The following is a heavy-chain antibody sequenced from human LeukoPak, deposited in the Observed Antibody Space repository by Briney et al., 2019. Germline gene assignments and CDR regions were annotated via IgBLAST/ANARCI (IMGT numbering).Heavy chain of an antibody. CDR1: GYTFTSYG. Sequence: ASVKVSCKASGYTFTSYGISWVRQAPDQGLKGLEWISAYNGNTNYAQKLQGRVTMTTDTSTSTAYMELRSLRSDDTAVYYCARGPEGFDWLPRVDPWGQGTLVTVSS. J-gene: IGHJ5*02. CDR2: ISAYNGNT. V-gene: IGHV1-18*04. CDR3: ARGPEGFDWLPRVDP. D-gene: IGHD3-9*01.